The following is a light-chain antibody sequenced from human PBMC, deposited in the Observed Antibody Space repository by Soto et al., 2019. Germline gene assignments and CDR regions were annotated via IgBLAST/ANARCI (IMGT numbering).Light chain of an antibody. CDR1: SSDVGGANY. CDR2: EVN. Sequence: QSALTQPASVSGSPGQSITISCTGTSSDVGGANYVSWYQQHPGKAPKLMIYEVNNRPSGVSNRFSGSTSGNTASLTISGLQAEDEADYYCSSYTSSSTPVVFGGGTKLTVL. V-gene: IGLV2-14*01. J-gene: IGLJ2*01. CDR3: SSYTSSSTPVV.